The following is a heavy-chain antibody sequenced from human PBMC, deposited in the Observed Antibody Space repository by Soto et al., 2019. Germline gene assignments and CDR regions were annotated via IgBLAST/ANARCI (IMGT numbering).Heavy chain of an antibody. J-gene: IGHJ6*02. V-gene: IGHV1-3*01. Sequence: QVQLVQSGAEVKKPGASVKVSCKASGYTFSTYSIHWVRQAPGQGLEWMGWINAGNGDTNFSQKFQGRVTITRDTSAXTAXXEXCSLRSEDTAVYYCARAHYSSNWKLGWYYKYSGMDVWAKALRSPSP. CDR2: INAGNGDT. CDR3: ARAHYSSNWKLGWYYKYSGMDV. CDR1: GYTFSTYS. D-gene: IGHD6-13*01.